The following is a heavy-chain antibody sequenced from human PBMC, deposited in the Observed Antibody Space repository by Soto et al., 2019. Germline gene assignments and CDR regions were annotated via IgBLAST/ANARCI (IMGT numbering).Heavy chain of an antibody. J-gene: IGHJ6*02. D-gene: IGHD1-1*01. CDR2: ISWDGGST. CDR3: AKDTTGDSRYWYYGMDV. CDR1: GFTFDDYA. Sequence: QPGGSLRLSCAASGFTFDDYAMHWVRQAPGKGLEWVSLISWDGGSTYYADSVKGRFTISRDNSKNSLYLQMNSLRAEDTALYYCAKDTTGDSRYWYYGMDVWGQGTTVTVSS. V-gene: IGHV3-43D*04.